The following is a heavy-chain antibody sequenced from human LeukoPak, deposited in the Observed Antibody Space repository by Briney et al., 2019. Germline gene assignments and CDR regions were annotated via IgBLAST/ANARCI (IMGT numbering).Heavy chain of an antibody. CDR1: GGSISSGSYY. D-gene: IGHD3-3*01. V-gene: IGHV4-61*10. J-gene: IGHJ4*02. CDR3: ARGFWEAYFDY. CDR2: IYYSGST. Sequence: PSQTLSLTCTVSGGSISSGSYYWSWIRQPAGKGLEWIGYIYYSGSTNYNPSLKSRVTISVDTSKNQFSLKLSSVTAADTAVYYCARGFWEAYFDYWGQGTLVTVSS.